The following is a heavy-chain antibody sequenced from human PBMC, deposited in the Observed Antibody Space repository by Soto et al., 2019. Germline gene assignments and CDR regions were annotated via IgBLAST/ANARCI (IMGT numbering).Heavy chain of an antibody. V-gene: IGHV3-30-3*01. J-gene: IGHJ4*02. CDR3: AREGPYSFRSSWHFDY. CDR2: MSFDGITT. D-gene: IGHD6-13*01. Sequence: QVQLVASGGGVVQPGGSLRLSCAASGFSFSNFPMHWFRQAPGKGLEWVAVMSFDGITTYYADSVKGRFTVSRDNSQNTLYLRVNSLRDEDTAVYFCAREGPYSFRSSWHFDYWGQGTLVTVSS. CDR1: GFSFSNFP.